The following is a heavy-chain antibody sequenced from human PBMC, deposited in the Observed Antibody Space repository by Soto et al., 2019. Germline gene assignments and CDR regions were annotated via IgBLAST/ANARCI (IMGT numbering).Heavy chain of an antibody. V-gene: IGHV3-23*01. CDR1: GFPFSVYA. CDR2: ISGGGENT. CDR3: ARGAEYQLLSRDYFYGMDV. D-gene: IGHD2-2*01. Sequence: EVQLLESGGGLVQPGGSLRLSCVASGFPFSVYAMSWVRQAPGKGLEWVAGISGGGENTYYAESVRGRFTISRDKSKNTLYLQMNSLRREDTAVYYCARGAEYQLLSRDYFYGMDVWGQGTTVTVSS. J-gene: IGHJ6*02.